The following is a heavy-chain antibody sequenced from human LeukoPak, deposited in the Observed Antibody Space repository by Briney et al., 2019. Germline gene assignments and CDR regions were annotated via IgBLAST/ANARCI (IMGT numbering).Heavy chain of an antibody. D-gene: IGHD3-10*01. CDR2: ISAYNGNT. Sequence: ASVKVSCKASGGTFSSYAISWVRQAPGQGLEWMGWISAYNGNTNYAQKLQGRVTMTTDTSTSTAYMELRSLRSDDTAVYYCARGLVRGVIGYYFDYWGQGTLVTVSS. CDR1: GGTFSSYA. J-gene: IGHJ4*02. CDR3: ARGLVRGVIGYYFDY. V-gene: IGHV1-18*01.